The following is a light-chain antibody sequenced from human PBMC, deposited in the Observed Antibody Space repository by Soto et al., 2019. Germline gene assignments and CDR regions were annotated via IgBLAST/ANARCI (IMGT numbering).Light chain of an antibody. CDR3: QQYNSYWT. Sequence: DVQMTQSPSSLSALVGDRVPITCRASQSISSWLAWYQQKPGKAPKLLIYKASSLESGVPSRFSGSGSGTEFTLTISSLQPDDFATYYCQQYNSYWTFGQGTKVDI. CDR2: KAS. J-gene: IGKJ1*01. CDR1: QSISSW. V-gene: IGKV1-5*03.